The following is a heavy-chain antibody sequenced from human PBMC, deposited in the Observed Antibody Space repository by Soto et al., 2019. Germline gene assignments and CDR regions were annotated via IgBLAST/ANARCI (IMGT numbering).Heavy chain of an antibody. V-gene: IGHV1-69*13. Sequence: SVKVSCKASGGTFSSYAISWVRQAPGQGLEWMGGIIPIFGTANYAQKFQGRVTITADESTSTAYMELSSLRSEDTAVYYCARSGYYYPLDFDHWGQGNLVTVSS. CDR1: GGTFSSYA. CDR2: IIPIFGTA. J-gene: IGHJ4*02. D-gene: IGHD3-22*01. CDR3: ARSGYYYPLDFDH.